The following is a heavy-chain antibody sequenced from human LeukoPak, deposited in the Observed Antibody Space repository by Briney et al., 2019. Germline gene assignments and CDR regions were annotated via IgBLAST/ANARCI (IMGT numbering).Heavy chain of an antibody. CDR2: TYYGSKWFY. V-gene: IGHV6-1*01. CDR3: TRDSGLGNDAFDV. CDR1: GDSVSSNSAA. D-gene: IGHD3-10*01. J-gene: IGHJ3*01. Sequence: SQTLSLTCAISGDSVSSNSAARDWIRQSPSRGLEWLGRTYYGSKWFYDYAVSVKSRITINPDTSKNQFSLLLNSVTPEDTAVYYCTRDSGLGNDAFDVWGQGTMVTVSS.